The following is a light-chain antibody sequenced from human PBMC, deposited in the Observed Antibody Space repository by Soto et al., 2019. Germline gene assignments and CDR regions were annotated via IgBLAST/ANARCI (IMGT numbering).Light chain of an antibody. Sequence: AIQMTQSPSSLSASVGDRVIITCRASQGIRNEFGWYQQKPGEAPKVLIYAASNLQSGVPSRFSGSGSGTDFTLTITTLQPEDFATYYCLQTYIYPWTFGQGTKVEIK. CDR1: QGIRNE. V-gene: IGKV1-6*01. CDR2: AAS. CDR3: LQTYIYPWT. J-gene: IGKJ1*01.